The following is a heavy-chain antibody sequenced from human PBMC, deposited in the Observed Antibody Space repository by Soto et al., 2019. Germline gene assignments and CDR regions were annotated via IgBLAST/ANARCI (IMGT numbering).Heavy chain of an antibody. J-gene: IGHJ6*02. D-gene: IGHD6-13*01. CDR2: ISYDGSNQ. Sequence: QVQLVESGGGVVQPGRSLRLSCAASGFMYSYYGMHWVRQAPGKGLEWVAVISYDGSNQYYADSVKGRFTISRDNSKNTLYLQMNSLRAEDTALYYCAKEGSWYFHYGMDVWGQGTTVTVSS. CDR3: AKEGSWYFHYGMDV. V-gene: IGHV3-30*18. CDR1: GFMYSYYG.